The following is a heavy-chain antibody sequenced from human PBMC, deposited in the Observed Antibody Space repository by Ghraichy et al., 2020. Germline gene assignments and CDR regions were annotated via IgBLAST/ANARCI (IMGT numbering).Heavy chain of an antibody. Sequence: LSLTCAASGFTVSSNYMSWVRQAPGKGLEWVSFIYSGGSTYYADSVKGRFIISRDRTRNMLFLHMNSLRADDTAVYFCATASENYYDSRSLDIWGQGTMVTVSS. CDR3: ATASENYYDSRSLDI. V-gene: IGHV3-53*01. CDR1: GFTVSSNY. CDR2: IYSGGST. J-gene: IGHJ3*02. D-gene: IGHD3-22*01.